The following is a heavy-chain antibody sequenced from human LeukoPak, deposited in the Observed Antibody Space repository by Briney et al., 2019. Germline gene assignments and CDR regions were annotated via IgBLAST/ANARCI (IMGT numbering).Heavy chain of an antibody. V-gene: IGHV3-15*01. D-gene: IGHD2-21*02. CDR3: TTDQTLAYCGGDYPPCDAFDI. CDR1: GFTFSKYT. CDR2: IKSKTDGGTT. J-gene: IGHJ3*02. Sequence: GGSLRLSCVASGFTFSKYTIHWVRQAPGKGLEWVGRIKSKTDGGTTDYAAPVKGRFTISRDDSKNTLYLQMNSLKTEDTAVYYCTTDQTLAYCGGDYPPCDAFDIWGQGTMVTVSS.